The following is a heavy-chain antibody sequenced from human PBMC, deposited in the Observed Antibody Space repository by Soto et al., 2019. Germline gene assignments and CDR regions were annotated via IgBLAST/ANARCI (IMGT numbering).Heavy chain of an antibody. Sequence: DVQLLESGGGLVQPGGSLRLSCGASGFAFSSYAMSWLRQAPGKGLEWVSVISATASGSAIATYYADSVKGRFATSRDNFQNTPFLQMNNLRADDTAVYYCARFARIGYCDSTNCFPGFFDPWGQGTLVTVSS. V-gene: IGHV3-23*01. CDR1: GFAFSSYA. J-gene: IGHJ5*02. CDR2: ISATASGSAIAT. CDR3: ARFARIGYCDSTNCFPGFFDP. D-gene: IGHD2-2*03.